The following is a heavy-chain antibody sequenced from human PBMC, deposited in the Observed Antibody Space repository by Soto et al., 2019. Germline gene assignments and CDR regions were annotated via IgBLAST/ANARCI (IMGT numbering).Heavy chain of an antibody. V-gene: IGHV4-59*01. CDR2: IYYSGRT. J-gene: IGHJ4*02. Sequence: QVQLQESGPGLVKPSETLSLTCTVSGGSISDYQWNWIRQSPGKGLEWIGYIYYSGRTNYNPSLKSRLTISLDTSTKQFSLSLRSVTAADTAVYYCARMRGLGELSPYFDYWGQGTLVTVSS. CDR3: ARMRGLGELSPYFDY. D-gene: IGHD3-16*02. CDR1: GGSISDYQ.